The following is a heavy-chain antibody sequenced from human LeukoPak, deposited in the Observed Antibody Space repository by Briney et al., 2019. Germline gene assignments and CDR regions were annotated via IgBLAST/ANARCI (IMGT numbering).Heavy chain of an antibody. D-gene: IGHD3-22*01. CDR3: ARGYLLQWYYYDSSGYFPNWYFDL. Sequence: PSETLSLTCTVSGGSISSSYWSWIRQAPGKGLEWVSSISSSSSYIYYADSVKGRFTISRDNAKNSLYLQMNSLRAEDTAVYYCARGYLLQWYYYDSSGYFPNWYFDLWGRGTLVTVSS. CDR1: GGSISSSY. V-gene: IGHV3-21*01. J-gene: IGHJ2*01. CDR2: ISSSSSYI.